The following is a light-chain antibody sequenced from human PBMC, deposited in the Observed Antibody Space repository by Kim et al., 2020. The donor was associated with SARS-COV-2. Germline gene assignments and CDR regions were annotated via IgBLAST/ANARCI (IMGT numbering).Light chain of an antibody. V-gene: IGKV3-11*01. Sequence: EIVLTQSPATLSLSPGERATLSCRASQSVSSYLALYQQKPGQAPRLLIYDASNRATGIPARFSGSGSGTDFTLTISSLGPEDFAVYYCQQRSSWPITFGQGTRLEIK. CDR3: QQRSSWPIT. CDR1: QSVSSY. CDR2: DAS. J-gene: IGKJ5*01.